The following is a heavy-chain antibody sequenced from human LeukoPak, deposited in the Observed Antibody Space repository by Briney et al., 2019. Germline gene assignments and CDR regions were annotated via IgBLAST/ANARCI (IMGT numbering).Heavy chain of an antibody. D-gene: IGHD3-10*01. CDR1: GGSINSANYY. CDR3: AREGAITMVRGGLKSWFDP. V-gene: IGHV4-61*02. CDR2: IYTSGST. Sequence: SETLSLTCTVSGGSINSANYYWSWLRQPAGKGLEWIGRIYTSGSTNYNPSLKSRVTISVDMSKNQFSLKLSSVTAADTAVYYCAREGAITMVRGGLKSWFDPWGQGTLVTVSS. J-gene: IGHJ5*02.